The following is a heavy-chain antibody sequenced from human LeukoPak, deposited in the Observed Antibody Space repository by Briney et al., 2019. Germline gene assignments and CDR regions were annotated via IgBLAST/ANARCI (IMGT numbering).Heavy chain of an antibody. CDR1: GGTFSNYA. D-gene: IGHD5-18*01. V-gene: IGHV1-69*13. Sequence: SVKVSCKASGGTFSNYAFSWVRQAPGQGLEWIGVIIPIFGTPIYAQKFQDRVTITADESTRTAYVELSSLRSEDTAVYYCATLAPRGYSYVTSWFDPWGQGTLVTVSS. J-gene: IGHJ5*02. CDR3: ATLAPRGYSYVTSWFDP. CDR2: IIPIFGTP.